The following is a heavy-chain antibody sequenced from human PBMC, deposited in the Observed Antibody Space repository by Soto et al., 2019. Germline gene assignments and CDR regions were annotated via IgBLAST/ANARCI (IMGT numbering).Heavy chain of an antibody. J-gene: IGHJ3*02. Sequence: GESLKISCAASGFTFSSYAMSWVRQAPGKGLEWVSAISGSGGSTYYADSVKGRFTISRDNSKNTLYLQMNSLRAEDTAVYYCASDTTNVAARFDAFDIWGQGTMVTVSS. CDR2: ISGSGGST. V-gene: IGHV3-23*01. CDR1: GFTFSSYA. CDR3: ASDTTNVAARFDAFDI. D-gene: IGHD6-6*01.